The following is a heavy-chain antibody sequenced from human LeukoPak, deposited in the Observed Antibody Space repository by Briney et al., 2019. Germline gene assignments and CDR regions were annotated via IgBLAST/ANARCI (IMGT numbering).Heavy chain of an antibody. Sequence: LFYVPTRMSVRSCERQGVREAPGMKQKWGAVISYDGSNKYYADSVKGRFTISRDNSKNTLYLQMNSLRAEDTAVYYCAREVTTAYYFDYWGQGTLVTVSS. D-gene: IGHD4-17*01. CDR2: ISYDGSNK. CDR3: AREVTTAYYFDY. J-gene: IGHJ4*02. V-gene: IGHV3-30*06. CDR1: RMSVRSCE.